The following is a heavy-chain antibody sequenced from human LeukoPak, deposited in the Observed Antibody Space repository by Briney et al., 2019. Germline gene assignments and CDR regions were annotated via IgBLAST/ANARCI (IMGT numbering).Heavy chain of an antibody. Sequence: PGGSLRLSCAASGFTVRSTYMIWVRQAPGKGLEWVSVIYSGGSTDYADSVKGRFTISRDNSKNTLFLQMSSLRVEDTAVYYCARDYGGNIRGYFDYWGQGTLVTVSS. J-gene: IGHJ4*02. CDR2: IYSGGST. CDR1: GFTVRSTY. V-gene: IGHV3-66*01. D-gene: IGHD4-23*01. CDR3: ARDYGGNIRGYFDY.